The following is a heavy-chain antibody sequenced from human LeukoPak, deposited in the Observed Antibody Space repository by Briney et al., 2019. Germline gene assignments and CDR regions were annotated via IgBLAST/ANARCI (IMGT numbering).Heavy chain of an antibody. D-gene: IGHD2-15*01. Sequence: SQTLCLTCTVSGGSISRDDYYWSWIRRHPGKGLEWIGYIYYNGNTYYNPSLKSRVTISIDTSKNQFSLKLRSVTAADTAFCYCARAPTVVVVAATSAWFDPWGQGALVTVSS. CDR3: ARAPTVVVVAATSAWFDP. V-gene: IGHV4-31*03. CDR1: GGSISRDDYY. J-gene: IGHJ5*02. CDR2: IYYNGNT.